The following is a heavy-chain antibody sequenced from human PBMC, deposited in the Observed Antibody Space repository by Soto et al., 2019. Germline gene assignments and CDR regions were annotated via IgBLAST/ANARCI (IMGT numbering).Heavy chain of an antibody. CDR3: ARVAARQKPDY. CDR1: GFTFSSFW. V-gene: IGHV3-7*05. D-gene: IGHD6-6*01. CDR2: IKQDGSQK. J-gene: IGHJ4*02. Sequence: EVVLVESGGDLVQPGGSLRLSCAASGFTFSSFWMTWVRQAPGKGLEWVANIKQDGSQKYYLASVKGRFTVSRDNAKNSLYLQMNNLRADDTAVDYCARVAARQKPDYWGQGTLVTVSS.